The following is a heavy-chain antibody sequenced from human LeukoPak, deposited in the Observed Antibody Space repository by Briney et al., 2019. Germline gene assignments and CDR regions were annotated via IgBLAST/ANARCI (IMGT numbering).Heavy chain of an antibody. Sequence: PGGSLRLSCAASGFTFSSYWMHWVRQAPGKGLEWVSGINWNSLSVAYADSVKGRFIISRDNAKNSLYLQMNSLRAEDMALYYCAKGGDYFDDWGQGTLVTVSS. CDR1: GFTFSSYW. V-gene: IGHV3-9*03. J-gene: IGHJ4*02. CDR3: AKGGDYFDD. CDR2: INWNSLSV.